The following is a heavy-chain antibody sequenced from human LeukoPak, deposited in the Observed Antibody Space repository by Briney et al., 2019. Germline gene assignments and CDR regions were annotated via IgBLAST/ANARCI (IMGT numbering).Heavy chain of an antibody. CDR2: LYYSGST. J-gene: IGHJ4*02. CDR1: GISINSNTYY. CDR3: ARGTIRWIFGLDY. Sequence: PSETLSLTCSVSGISINSNTYYWVWIRQPPGKGLEWIVSLYYSGSTYYNPSLKSRVTISVDRSKNQFSLKLSSVTAADTAVYYCARGTIRWIFGLDYWGQGTLVTVSS. V-gene: IGHV4-39*07. D-gene: IGHD3/OR15-3a*01.